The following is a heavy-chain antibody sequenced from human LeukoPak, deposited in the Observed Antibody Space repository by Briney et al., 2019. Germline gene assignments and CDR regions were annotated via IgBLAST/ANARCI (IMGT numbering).Heavy chain of an antibody. J-gene: IGHJ4*02. CDR2: ITGGGDSI. Sequence: HPGGSLRLSCAASGFTFSRFPMSWLRQAPGKVLEWVSAITGGGDSIYYADSVKGRFTISRDNSKNTLYLQMNTLRAEDRAVYYCAKENPVGGTNYFDYWGQGTLVTVAS. V-gene: IGHV3-23*01. D-gene: IGHD1-26*01. CDR3: AKENPVGGTNYFDY. CDR1: GFTFSRFP.